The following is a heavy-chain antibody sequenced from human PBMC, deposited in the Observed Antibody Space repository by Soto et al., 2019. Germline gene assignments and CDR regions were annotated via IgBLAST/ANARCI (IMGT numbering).Heavy chain of an antibody. Sequence: GGSQRLSSTASGVNFRNAGMNWVRQAPGKGLEWVGRIKSKTDGGTTDYAAPVKGRFTISRDDSKNTLYLQMNSLKTEDTAVYYCTTLSITIFGVVLMDVWGQGTTVTVSS. CDR1: GVNFRNAG. V-gene: IGHV3-15*07. CDR3: TTLSITIFGVVLMDV. J-gene: IGHJ6*02. D-gene: IGHD3-3*01. CDR2: IKSKTDGGTT.